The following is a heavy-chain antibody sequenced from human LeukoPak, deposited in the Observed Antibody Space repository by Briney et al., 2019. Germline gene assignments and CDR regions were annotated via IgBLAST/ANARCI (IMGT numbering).Heavy chain of an antibody. Sequence: GASVKVPCKASGYTFTGYHMHWVRQAPGQGLEWMGRIIPILGIANYAQKFQGRVTITADKSTSTAYMELSSLRSEDTAVYYCARVAPEPRGYYDSSGYPSPFDYWGQGTLVTVSS. D-gene: IGHD3-22*01. V-gene: IGHV1-69*04. CDR1: GYTFTGYH. CDR2: IIPILGIA. J-gene: IGHJ4*02. CDR3: ARVAPEPRGYYDSSGYPSPFDY.